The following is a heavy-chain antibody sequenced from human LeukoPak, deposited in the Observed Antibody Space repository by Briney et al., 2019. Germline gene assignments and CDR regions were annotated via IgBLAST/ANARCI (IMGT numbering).Heavy chain of an antibody. V-gene: IGHV3-7*03. CDR3: AKDFRIGYSAHFDY. Sequence: GGSLRLSCAASGFTFSGYWMTWVWQAPGKGLECVANIKPDGSEKYYVDSVKGRFTISRDNAKNSLYLQMDSLRGEDTAVYYCAKDFRIGYSAHFDYWGQGALVTVSS. D-gene: IGHD2-21*01. CDR1: GFTFSGYW. J-gene: IGHJ4*02. CDR2: IKPDGSEK.